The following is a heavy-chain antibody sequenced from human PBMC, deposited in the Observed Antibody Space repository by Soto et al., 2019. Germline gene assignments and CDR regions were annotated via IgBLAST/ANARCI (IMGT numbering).Heavy chain of an antibody. CDR3: AKRGYSGYDLDY. D-gene: IGHD5-12*01. J-gene: IGHJ4*02. CDR1: GFTFSHYG. Sequence: QMQLVESGGGVVQPGRSLRLSCVASGFTFSHYGMHWVRQSPGTGLEWVATLSSDGGNKYHADSVKGRFTISRDNSKNTLYLQMNSLRVEDTALYYCAKRGYSGYDLDYWGQGTLVTVSS. CDR2: LSSDGGNK. V-gene: IGHV3-30*18.